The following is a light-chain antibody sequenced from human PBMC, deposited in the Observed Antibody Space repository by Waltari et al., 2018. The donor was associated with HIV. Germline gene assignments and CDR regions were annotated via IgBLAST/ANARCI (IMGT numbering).Light chain of an antibody. Sequence: QSALPHPPSVSGAPGQRVTIPRPVPRSNIRAAFFFPWYQHPPGTAPKLLVYSDINRPSGVPDRFSGSKSGTSASLVITGLQAEDEADYYCQSYDSSLRASVFGGGTKLTVL. J-gene: IGLJ2*01. CDR3: QSYDSSLRASV. CDR1: RSNIRAAFF. V-gene: IGLV1-40*01. CDR2: SDI.